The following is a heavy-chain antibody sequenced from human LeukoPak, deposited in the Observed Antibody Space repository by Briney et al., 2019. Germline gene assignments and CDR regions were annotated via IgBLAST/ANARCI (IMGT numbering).Heavy chain of an antibody. V-gene: IGHV1-46*01. D-gene: IGHD6-6*01. CDR3: ASNSGLVKHYYYYYGMDV. CDR1: GYTFTSYY. Sequence: ASVKVSCKASGYTFTSYYMHWVRQAPGQGLERMGIINPSGGSTSYAQKFQGRVTMTRDTSTSTVYMELSSLRSEDTAVYYCASNSGLVKHYYYYYGMDVWGQGTTVTVSS. J-gene: IGHJ6*02. CDR2: INPSGGST.